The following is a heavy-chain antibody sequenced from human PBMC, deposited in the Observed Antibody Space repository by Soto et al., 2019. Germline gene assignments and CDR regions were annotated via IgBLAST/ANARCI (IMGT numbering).Heavy chain of an antibody. D-gene: IGHD5-18*01. Sequence: QVQLQESGPGLVRPSQTLSVTCTVSGGSISSGSYFWTWIRQHPGKGLEWMGYTHYSGSTFYNPSLKSRLTISADTSKNQVSLTLKSVTAADTAVYYCERVDTSMVNYFDYWGQGILVAVSS. V-gene: IGHV4-31*03. J-gene: IGHJ4*02. CDR2: THYSGST. CDR3: ERVDTSMVNYFDY. CDR1: GGSISSGSYF.